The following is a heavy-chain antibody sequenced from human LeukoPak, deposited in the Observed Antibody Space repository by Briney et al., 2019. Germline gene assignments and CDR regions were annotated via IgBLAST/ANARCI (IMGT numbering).Heavy chain of an antibody. Sequence: PSETLSLTCAVYGGSFSGYYWSWIRQPPRKGLEWIGEINHSGITNYNPSLKSRVTISADTSKNQFSLKLTSVTAADTAVYYCANPARDFADSGAITWWGQGTPVTVSS. CDR3: ANPARDFADSGAITW. CDR2: INHSGIT. V-gene: IGHV4-34*01. D-gene: IGHD4-17*01. J-gene: IGHJ4*02. CDR1: GGSFSGYY.